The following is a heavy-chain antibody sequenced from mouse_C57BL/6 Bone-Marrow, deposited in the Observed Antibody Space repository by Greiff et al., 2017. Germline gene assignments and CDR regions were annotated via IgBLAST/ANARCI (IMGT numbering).Heavy chain of an antibody. CDR2: ISDGGSYT. V-gene: IGHV5-4*03. D-gene: IGHD1-1*01. Sequence: EVNVVESGGGLVKPGGSLKLSCAASGFTFSSYAMSWVRQTPDKRLEWVATISDGGSYTYYPDNVKGRFPISRDNAKNNLYLQMSHLKSEDTAMYYCARIPYYCGSSPWYVDVWGTGSTVTVSS. CDR3: ARIPYYCGSSPWYVDV. CDR1: GFTFSSYA. J-gene: IGHJ1*03.